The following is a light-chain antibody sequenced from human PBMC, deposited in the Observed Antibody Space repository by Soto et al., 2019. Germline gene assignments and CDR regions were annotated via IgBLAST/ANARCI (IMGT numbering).Light chain of an antibody. CDR2: DVS. V-gene: IGLV2-14*01. Sequence: QSALTQPASVSGSPGQSIALSCTGSSSDVGGYNYVSWYQQHPGKAPKLMIYDVSYRPSGVSDRFSGSKSGNTASLTISGLQPEDEAEYYCSSYTSSSTVLFGGGTKLTVL. J-gene: IGLJ2*01. CDR3: SSYTSSSTVL. CDR1: SSDVGGYNY.